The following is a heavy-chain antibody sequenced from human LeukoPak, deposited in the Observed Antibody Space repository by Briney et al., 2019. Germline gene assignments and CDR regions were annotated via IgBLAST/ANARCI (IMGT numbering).Heavy chain of an antibody. Sequence: GGSLRLSCAASGFTFGGYWMHWVRQAPGKGLVWVSRINSDGGRTIYADSVKGRFTVSRDNAKNTLYLQMNSLKAEDTAVYYCAKVRYFDWLSDYWGQGTLVTVSS. CDR3: AKVRYFDWLSDY. CDR2: INSDGGRT. J-gene: IGHJ4*02. D-gene: IGHD3-9*01. CDR1: GFTFGGYW. V-gene: IGHV3-74*01.